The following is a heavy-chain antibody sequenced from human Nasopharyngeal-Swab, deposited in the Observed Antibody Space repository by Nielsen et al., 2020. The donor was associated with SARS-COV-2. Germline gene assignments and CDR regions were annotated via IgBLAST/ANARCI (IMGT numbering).Heavy chain of an antibody. V-gene: IGHV3-74*01. J-gene: IGHJ4*02. CDR3: AGVLSATY. CDR2: INSDGTRT. CDR1: EFAFSSYW. D-gene: IGHD2-8*01. Sequence: GESLKISCAASEFAFSSYWMHWVRQAPEKGLVWASRINSDGTRTNYADSVKGRFTISRDNAKNSLYLQMNSLRAEDTALYYCAGVLSATYWGQGTLVTVSS.